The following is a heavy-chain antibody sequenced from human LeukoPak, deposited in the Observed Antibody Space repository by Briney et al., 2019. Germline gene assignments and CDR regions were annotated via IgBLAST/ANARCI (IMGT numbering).Heavy chain of an antibody. CDR3: ARSYCYDSSGYYTPPDY. D-gene: IGHD3-22*01. J-gene: IGHJ4*02. Sequence: GGSLRLSCAASGFTFSNYWMSWVRQAPGKGLEWVANIKQDGSEKYYVDSVKGRFTISRDNAKNSLYLQMNSLGAEDTATYYCARSYCYDSSGYYTPPDYWGQGTLVTVSS. CDR1: GFTFSNYW. CDR2: IKQDGSEK. V-gene: IGHV3-7*01.